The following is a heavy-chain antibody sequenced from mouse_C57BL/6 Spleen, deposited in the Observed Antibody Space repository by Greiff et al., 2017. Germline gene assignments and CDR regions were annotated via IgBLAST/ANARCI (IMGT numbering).Heavy chain of an antibody. V-gene: IGHV1-69*01. D-gene: IGHD2-3*01. J-gene: IGHJ3*01. CDR1: GYTFTSYW. CDR3: ARWDDGYYVGFAD. CDR2: IDPSDSYT. Sequence: QVQLQQPGAELVMPGASVKLSCKASGYTFTSYWMPWVKQRPGQGLEWIGEIDPSDSYTNYNQKFKGKSTLTVDKSSSTAYMQLSSLTSEDSAVYYCARWDDGYYVGFADWGKGTLVTVSA.